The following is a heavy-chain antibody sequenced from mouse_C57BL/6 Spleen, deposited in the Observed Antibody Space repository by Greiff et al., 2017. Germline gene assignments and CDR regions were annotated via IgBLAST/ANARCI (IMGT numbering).Heavy chain of an antibody. J-gene: IGHJ3*01. Sequence: QVQLKESGAELVRPGASVTLSCKASGYTFTDYEMHWVKQTPVQGLEWIGAIDPETGGTAYNQKFKGKAILTADKSSSTAYMELRSLTSEDSAVYYCTRPYYDYSAWFAYWGQGTLVTVSA. D-gene: IGHD2-4*01. V-gene: IGHV1-15*01. CDR1: GYTFTDYE. CDR3: TRPYYDYSAWFAY. CDR2: IDPETGGT.